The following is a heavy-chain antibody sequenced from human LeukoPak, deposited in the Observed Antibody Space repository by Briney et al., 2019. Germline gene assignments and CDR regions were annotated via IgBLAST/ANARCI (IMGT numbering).Heavy chain of an antibody. D-gene: IGHD3-3*01. V-gene: IGHV4-34*01. CDR1: GGSFSGYY. CDR3: ASPYYAFWSGYYPGTWPPDWEI. CDR2: INHSGST. Sequence: SETLSLTCAVYGGSFSGYYWSWIRQPPGKGLEWIGEINHSGSTNYNPSLQSRVTISVDTSKNQFSLKLSSVTAADTAVYYCASPYYAFWSGYYPGTWPPDWEIWGQGTRVPFS. J-gene: IGHJ3*02.